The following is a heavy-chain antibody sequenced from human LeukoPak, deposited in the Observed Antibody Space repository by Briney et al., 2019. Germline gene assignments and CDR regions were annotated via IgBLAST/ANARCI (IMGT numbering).Heavy chain of an antibody. V-gene: IGHV3-7*01. CDR3: VWFIAAGTNDWFDP. J-gene: IGHJ5*02. D-gene: IGHD6-13*01. CDR1: GFTLSSYW. Sequence: GGSLRLSCAASGFTLSSYWMSWVRQAPGKGLEWVANIKQDGSEKYYVDSVKGRFTISRDNAKNALYLQMNSLRAEDTAVYYCVWFIAAGTNDWFDPWGQGTLVTVSS. CDR2: IKQDGSEK.